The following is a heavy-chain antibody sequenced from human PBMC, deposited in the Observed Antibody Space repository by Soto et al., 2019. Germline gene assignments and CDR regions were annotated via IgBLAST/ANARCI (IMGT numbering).Heavy chain of an antibody. CDR2: IYYSGST. V-gene: IGHV4-31*03. J-gene: IGHJ5*02. CDR1: GGSISSGGYY. D-gene: IGHD3-10*01. Sequence: PSETLSLTCTVSGGSISSGGYYWSWIRQHPGKGLEWIGYIYYSGSTYYNPSLKSRVTISVDTSKNQFSLKLSSVTAADTAVYYCARDRREVRGVTTRSPNWFDPWGQGTLVTVSS. CDR3: ARDRREVRGVTTRSPNWFDP.